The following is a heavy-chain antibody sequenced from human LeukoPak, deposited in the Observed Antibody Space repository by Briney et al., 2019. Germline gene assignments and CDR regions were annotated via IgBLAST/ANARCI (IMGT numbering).Heavy chain of an antibody. Sequence: GESLKISCKGSGYSFTSYWIGWVRQMPGKGLEWMGIIYPGDSDTRYSPSFQGQVTISADKSISNAYLQWSSLKASDTAMYYCARVKAEDIVVVPAAYPPKYWFDPWGQGTLVTVSS. J-gene: IGHJ5*02. D-gene: IGHD2-2*01. CDR1: GYSFTSYW. CDR2: IYPGDSDT. CDR3: ARVKAEDIVVVPAAYPPKYWFDP. V-gene: IGHV5-51*01.